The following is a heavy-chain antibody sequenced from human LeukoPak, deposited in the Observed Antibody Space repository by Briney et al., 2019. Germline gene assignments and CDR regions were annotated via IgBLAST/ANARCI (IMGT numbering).Heavy chain of an antibody. Sequence: KAGGSLGLPCVASGFTFSSYGMNWVRQAPGKGLEWVSSISSSSSYIKYADSVKGRFTVSRDNAKKSLYLQMNNLRAEDTAVYYCARGMAFREQWPEPFDYWGQGTLLTVSS. J-gene: IGHJ4*02. D-gene: IGHD6-19*01. CDR3: ARGMAFREQWPEPFDY. CDR2: ISSSSSYI. V-gene: IGHV3-21*01. CDR1: GFTFSSYG.